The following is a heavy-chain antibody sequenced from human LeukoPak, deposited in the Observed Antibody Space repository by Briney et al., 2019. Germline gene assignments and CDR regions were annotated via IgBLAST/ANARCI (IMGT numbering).Heavy chain of an antibody. J-gene: IGHJ4*02. CDR3: ARVYSGYDLPGSLANYYFDY. V-gene: IGHV4-4*07. CDR2: FYSGGGT. D-gene: IGHD5-12*01. Sequence: SETLSLTCTVSGGSISSYYWSWLRQPAGKGLEWSGRFYSGGGTDYNPSLKSRVTMSVDTSKNQFSLKLSSVTAADTAVYYCARVYSGYDLPGSLANYYFDYWGQGTLVTVSS. CDR1: GGSISSYY.